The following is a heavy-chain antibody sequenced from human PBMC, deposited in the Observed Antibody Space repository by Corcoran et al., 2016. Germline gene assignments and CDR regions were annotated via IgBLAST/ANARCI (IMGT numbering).Heavy chain of an antibody. CDR1: GFTFSSYG. Sequence: QVQLVESGGGVVQPGRSLRLSCAASGFTFSSYGMHWVRQAPGKGLEWVAVISYDGSNKYYADSVKGRFTISRDNSKNTLYLQMNSLRAEDTAVYYCAKELGYCSGGSCSFPLDYWGLGTLVSVS. CDR2: ISYDGSNK. D-gene: IGHD2-15*01. J-gene: IGHJ4*02. V-gene: IGHV3-30*18. CDR3: AKELGYCSGGSCSFPLDY.